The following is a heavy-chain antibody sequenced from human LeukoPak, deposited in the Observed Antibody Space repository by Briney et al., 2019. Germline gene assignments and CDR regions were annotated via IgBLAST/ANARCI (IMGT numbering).Heavy chain of an antibody. D-gene: IGHD2-2*01. V-gene: IGHV4-30-2*01. CDR3: ARGPGKYCSSTSCSHNFDY. J-gene: IGHJ4*02. CDR1: GGSISSGGYY. Sequence: SQTLSLTCTVSGGSISSGGYYWSWIRQPPGKGLEWIGYIYHSGSTYYNPSLKSRVTISVDRSKNQFSLKLSSVTAADTAVYYCARGPGKYCSSTSCSHNFDYWGQGTLVTVSS. CDR2: IYHSGST.